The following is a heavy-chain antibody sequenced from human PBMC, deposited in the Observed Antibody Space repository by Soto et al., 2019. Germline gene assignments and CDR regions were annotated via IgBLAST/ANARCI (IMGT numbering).Heavy chain of an antibody. CDR3: AKEGFDY. Sequence: EVQLLESGGGLVQPGGSLRLSCAGSGFIFNNYAMNWVRQAPGKGLEWVSGIIDSADSTYYAESVKGRFTTSRDNSKNTLYLQMNSLRVEDSAVYYCAKEGFDYWSQGTLVTVSS. CDR1: GFIFNNYA. V-gene: IGHV3-23*01. J-gene: IGHJ4*02. CDR2: IIDSADST.